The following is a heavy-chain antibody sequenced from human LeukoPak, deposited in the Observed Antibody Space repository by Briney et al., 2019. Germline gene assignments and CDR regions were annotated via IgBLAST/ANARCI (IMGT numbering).Heavy chain of an antibody. CDR1: GYSFTNYW. D-gene: IGHD6-6*01. V-gene: IGHV5-51*01. J-gene: IGHJ6*03. CDR2: IDPGDSDT. CDR3: ARHTAARPYYYYYYMDV. Sequence: GESLKISCQVSGYSFTNYWIGWVRQMPGKGLEWMGSIDPGDSDTRYSPSFQGQVTISADKSISTAYLQWSSLKASDTAMYYCARHTAARPYYYYYYMDVWGKGTTVTVSS.